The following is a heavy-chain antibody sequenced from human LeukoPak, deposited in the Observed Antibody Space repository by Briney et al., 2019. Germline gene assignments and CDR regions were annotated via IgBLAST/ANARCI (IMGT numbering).Heavy chain of an antibody. CDR2: ISGIGDIT. CDR3: ARDLKYYYASGSYSDN. J-gene: IGHJ4*02. CDR1: GFTFSSYV. D-gene: IGHD3-10*01. V-gene: IGHV3-23*01. Sequence: GGSLRLSCAASGFTFSSYVMHWVRQAPGKGLEWVSIISGIGDITYYADSVKGRFTISRDNSKNTLYLQMNSLRAEDTAVYYCARDLKYYYASGSYSDNWGQGTLVTVSS.